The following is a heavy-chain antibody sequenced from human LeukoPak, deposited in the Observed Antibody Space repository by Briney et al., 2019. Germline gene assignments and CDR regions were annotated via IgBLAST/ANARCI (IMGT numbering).Heavy chain of an antibody. V-gene: IGHV3-23*01. J-gene: IGHJ2*01. D-gene: IGHD5-12*01. Sequence: TGGSLRLSCAASGFTFSSYAMSWVRQAPGKGLEWVSAISGSGGSTYYADSVKGRFTISRDNSKNTLYLQMNSLRAEDTAVYYCAKDRGDGYKAPDLWGRGTLVTVSS. CDR3: AKDRGDGYKAPDL. CDR2: ISGSGGST. CDR1: GFTFSSYA.